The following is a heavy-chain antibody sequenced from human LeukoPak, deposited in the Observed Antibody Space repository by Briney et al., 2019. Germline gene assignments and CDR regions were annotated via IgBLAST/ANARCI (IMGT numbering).Heavy chain of an antibody. V-gene: IGHV4-39*01. CDR1: GGSISSSSYY. Sequence: SETVSLTCTVSGGSISSSSYYWGWIRQPPGKGLEWIGSIYYSGSTYYNPSLKSRVTISVDTSKNQFSLKLSSVTAADTAVYYCARQVPGREWFGEFVPPRDYWGQGTLVTVSS. CDR2: IYYSGST. D-gene: IGHD3-10*01. J-gene: IGHJ4*02. CDR3: ARQVPGREWFGEFVPPRDY.